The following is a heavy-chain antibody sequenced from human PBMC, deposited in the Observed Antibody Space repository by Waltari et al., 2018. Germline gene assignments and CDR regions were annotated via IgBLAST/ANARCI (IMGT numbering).Heavy chain of an antibody. Sequence: QVQLVQSGAEVKKPGASVKVSCKASGYTFTGYYMHWVRQAPGQGLEWMGWINPNSGGTNYAEKFQGRGTMTRDTSISTAYMELSRLRSDDTAVYYCARVRKIFYGDPAGDAFDIWGQGTMVTVSS. CDR3: ARVRKIFYGDPAGDAFDI. CDR1: GYTFTGYY. D-gene: IGHD4-17*01. J-gene: IGHJ3*02. V-gene: IGHV1-2*02. CDR2: INPNSGGT.